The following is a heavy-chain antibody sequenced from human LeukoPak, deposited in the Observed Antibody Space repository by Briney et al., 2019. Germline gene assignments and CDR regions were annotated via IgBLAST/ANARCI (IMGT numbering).Heavy chain of an antibody. Sequence: PSETLSLTCTVSGGSISTNSYYWGWIRQPPGKGLEWIGSIFYSGTTTYTPSLNSRVTISLDKSKNQFSLKLNSVTAADTAVYFCARGENSFGYGNYWGQGTLVTVSS. CDR2: IFYSGTT. CDR3: ARGENSFGYGNY. V-gene: IGHV4-39*07. J-gene: IGHJ4*02. D-gene: IGHD5-18*01. CDR1: GGSISTNSYY.